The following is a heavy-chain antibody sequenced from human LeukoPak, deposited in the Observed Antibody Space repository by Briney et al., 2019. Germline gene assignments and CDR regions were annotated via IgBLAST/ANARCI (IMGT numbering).Heavy chain of an antibody. D-gene: IGHD3-16*02. V-gene: IGHV3-11*04. CDR1: GFPFDDYA. CDR2: ISSSGSTI. Sequence: GGSLRLSCAASGFPFDDYAMHWIRQAPGKGLEWVSYISSSGSTIYYADSVKGRFTISRDNAKNSLYLQMNSLRAEDTAVYYCARDGAITFGGVIGTDAFDIWGQGTMVTVSS. J-gene: IGHJ3*02. CDR3: ARDGAITFGGVIGTDAFDI.